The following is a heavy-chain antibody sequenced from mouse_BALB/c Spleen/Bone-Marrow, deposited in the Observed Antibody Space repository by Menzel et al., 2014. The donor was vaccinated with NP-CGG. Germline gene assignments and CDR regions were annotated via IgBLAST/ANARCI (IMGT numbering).Heavy chain of an antibody. J-gene: IGHJ2*01. D-gene: IGHD1-1*01. CDR2: ISSGSSTI. CDR3: ARSGSSSGHFDY. V-gene: IGHV5-17*02. CDR1: GFTFSSFG. Sequence: EVQVVESGGGLVQPGGSRKLSCAASGFTFSSFGMHWVRQAPEKGLEWVAYISSGSSTIYYADTVMGRFTISRDNPKNTLFLQMNSLRSEDTAMYYCARSGSSSGHFDYWGQGTTLTVSS.